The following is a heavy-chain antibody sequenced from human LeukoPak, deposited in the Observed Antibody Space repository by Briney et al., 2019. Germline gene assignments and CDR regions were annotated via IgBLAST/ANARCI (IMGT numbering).Heavy chain of an antibody. CDR3: AKGHYTDV. CDR2: IKQDGSEK. CDR1: GFTFSSYW. V-gene: IGHV3-7*01. J-gene: IGHJ6*03. Sequence: GGSLRLSCAASGFTFSSYWMSWVRQVPGKGLEWVANIKQDGSEKYYVDSVKGRFTISRDNSKNTLYLQMNSLRAEDTAVYYCAKGHYTDVWGKGTTVTVSS.